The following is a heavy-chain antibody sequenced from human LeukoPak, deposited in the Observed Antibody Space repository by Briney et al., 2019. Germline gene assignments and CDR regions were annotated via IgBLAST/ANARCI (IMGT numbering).Heavy chain of an antibody. V-gene: IGHV3-48*02. J-gene: IGHJ5*02. D-gene: IGHD2-15*01. CDR3: AREVVVVATDWFDP. Sequence: SGGSLRLSCAASGFTFSSYSMNWVRQAPGKGLEWVSYISSSSSTIYYADPVKGRFTISRDNAKNSLYLQMNSLRDEDTAVYYCAREVVVVATDWFDPWGQGTLVTVSS. CDR1: GFTFSSYS. CDR2: ISSSSSTI.